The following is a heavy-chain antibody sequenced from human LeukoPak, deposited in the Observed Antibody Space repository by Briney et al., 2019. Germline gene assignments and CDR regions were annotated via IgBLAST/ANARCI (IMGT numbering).Heavy chain of an antibody. V-gene: IGHV1-18*01. J-gene: IGHJ6*03. CDR3: ARDSNGSGSATKIYYYYYMDV. CDR1: GYTFTSYG. Sequence: GASVKVSCKASGYTFTSYGISWVRQAPGQGLEWMGWISAYNGNTNYAQKLKGRVTMTTDTSTSTAYMELRSLRSDDTAVYYCARDSNGSGSATKIYYYYYMDVWGKGTTVTISS. D-gene: IGHD3-10*01. CDR2: ISAYNGNT.